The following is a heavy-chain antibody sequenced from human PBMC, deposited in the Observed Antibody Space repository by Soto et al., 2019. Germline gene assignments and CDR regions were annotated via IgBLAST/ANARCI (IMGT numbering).Heavy chain of an antibody. D-gene: IGHD4-17*01. CDR3: ARGLTTVTTVRYFDY. V-gene: IGHV4-34*01. Sequence: SETLSLTCAVYGGSFSGYYWSWIRQPPGKGLEWIGEINHSGSTNCNPSLKSRVTISVDTSKNQFSLKLSSVTAADTAVYYCARGLTTVTTVRYFDYWGHGTLVTAPQ. J-gene: IGHJ4*01. CDR2: INHSGST. CDR1: GGSFSGYY.